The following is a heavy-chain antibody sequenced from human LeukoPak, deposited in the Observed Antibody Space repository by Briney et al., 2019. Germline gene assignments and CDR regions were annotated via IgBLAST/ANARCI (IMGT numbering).Heavy chain of an antibody. CDR2: IYTSGST. V-gene: IGHV4-61*02. Sequence: SQTLSLTCTVSGGSISSGSYYWSWIRQPAGKGLEWIGRIYTSGSTNYNPSLKSRVTISVDTSKNQFSLKLSSVTAADTAVYYCARGYRYYDFWSGSVAWFDPWGQGTLVTVSS. CDR1: GGSISSGSYY. D-gene: IGHD3-3*01. CDR3: ARGYRYYDFWSGSVAWFDP. J-gene: IGHJ5*02.